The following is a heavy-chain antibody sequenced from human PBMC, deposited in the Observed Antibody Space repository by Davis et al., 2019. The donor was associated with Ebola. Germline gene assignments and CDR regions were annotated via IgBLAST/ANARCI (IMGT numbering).Heavy chain of an antibody. CDR2: TSYDGSDQ. V-gene: IGHV3-30*18. CDR1: GFTFSTYG. J-gene: IGHJ4*02. Sequence: GESLKISCAASGFTFSTYGMHWVRQAPGKGLEWVAVTSYDGSDQYYADSVRGRFTISRDNSKNTVYLEINSLRTEDTAVYFCAKESSYGYQGYFDYWGQGSLVTVSS. D-gene: IGHD5-18*01. CDR3: AKESSYGYQGYFDY.